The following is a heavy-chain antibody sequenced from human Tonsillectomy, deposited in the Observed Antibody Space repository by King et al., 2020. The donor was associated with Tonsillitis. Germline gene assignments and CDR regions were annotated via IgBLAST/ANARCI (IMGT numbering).Heavy chain of an antibody. J-gene: IGHJ4*02. V-gene: IGHV3-7*01. Sequence: VQLVESGGDLVQPGGSLRLSCTTSGFAFSSYNMHLVRQAPGKGLEGVATIKPDGNEKNYVGSVRGRFTISRDNAKNSVYLQMNSLRDEDTAVYYCVGNWNWGQGTLVTVSS. D-gene: IGHD1-1*01. CDR2: IKPDGNEK. CDR1: GFAFSSYN. CDR3: VGNWN.